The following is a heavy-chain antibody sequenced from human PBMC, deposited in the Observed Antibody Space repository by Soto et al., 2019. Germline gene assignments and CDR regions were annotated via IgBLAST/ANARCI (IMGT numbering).Heavy chain of an antibody. CDR3: ASAIVVVVAATTEYNWFDP. Sequence: SETLSLTCAVYGWSFSGYYWSWILQPPGKGLEWIGEINHSGSTNYNPSLKSRVTISVDTSKNQFSLKLSSVTAADTTVYYCASAIVVVVAATTEYNWFDPWGQGTLVT. J-gene: IGHJ5*02. CDR1: GWSFSGYY. V-gene: IGHV4-34*01. CDR2: INHSGST. D-gene: IGHD2-15*01.